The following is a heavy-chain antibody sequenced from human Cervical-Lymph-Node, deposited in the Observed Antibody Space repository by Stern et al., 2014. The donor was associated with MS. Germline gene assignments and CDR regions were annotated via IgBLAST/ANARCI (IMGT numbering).Heavy chain of an antibody. D-gene: IGHD2-15*01. CDR1: GGSISSGSYY. CDR3: AREGDIVVVVAARGNWFDP. CDR2: IYTSGST. Sequence: QVQLQESGPGLVKPSQTLSLTCTVSGGSISSGSYYWSWIRQPAGKGLEWIGRIYTSGSTNYNPSLKSRVTISVDTSKNQLSRQLSSVTAADTAVYYCAREGDIVVVVAARGNWFDPWGQGTLVTVSS. V-gene: IGHV4-61*02. J-gene: IGHJ5*02.